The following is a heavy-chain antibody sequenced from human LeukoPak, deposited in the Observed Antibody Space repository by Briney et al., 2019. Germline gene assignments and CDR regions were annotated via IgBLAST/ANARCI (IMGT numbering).Heavy chain of an antibody. D-gene: IGHD6-6*01. CDR3: ARLYSSSSHFDC. Sequence: PSETLSLTCTVSGGSISTYYWSWIRQPAGKGLEWIGHIYTSGTTNYNPSLKSRVTMSVDTSKNQFSLKLNSVTAADTAVYYCARLYSSSSHFDCWGQGTLVTVSS. J-gene: IGHJ4*02. V-gene: IGHV4-4*07. CDR1: GGSISTYY. CDR2: IYTSGTT.